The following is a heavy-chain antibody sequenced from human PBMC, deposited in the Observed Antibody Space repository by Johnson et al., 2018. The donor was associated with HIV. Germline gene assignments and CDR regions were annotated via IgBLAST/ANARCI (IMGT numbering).Heavy chain of an antibody. CDR3: ARDPGYSSFDI. D-gene: IGHD6-13*01. J-gene: IGHJ3*02. CDR2: IKEDESEK. V-gene: IGHV3-7*05. Sequence: VESGGGLVQPGGSLRLSCAASGFSFNSYWMSWVRQVPGKGLEFVANIKEDESEKSYVESVKGRFTISRDNANNLMYLQMSSLRAEDTAVYYCARDPGYSSFDIWGQGAMVIVSS. CDR1: GFSFNSYW.